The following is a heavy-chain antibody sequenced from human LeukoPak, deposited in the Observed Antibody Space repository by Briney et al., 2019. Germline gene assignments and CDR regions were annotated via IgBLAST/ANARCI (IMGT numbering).Heavy chain of an antibody. CDR1: GGSFSGYY. V-gene: IGHV4-34*01. D-gene: IGHD3-9*01. CDR3: ARGYYDILTGYFSPYYFDY. CDR2: INHSGST. Sequence: KPSETLSLTCAVYGGSFSGYYWSWIRQPPGKGMRWIGEINHSGSTNHNPSLKSRVTISVDTSKHQFSLKMSSVTAADTAVYYCARGYYDILTGYFSPYYFDYWGQGTLVTVSS. J-gene: IGHJ4*02.